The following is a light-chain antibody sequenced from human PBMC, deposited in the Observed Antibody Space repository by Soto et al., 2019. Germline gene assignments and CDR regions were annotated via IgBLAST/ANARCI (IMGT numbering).Light chain of an antibody. Sequence: QSALTQPASVSESPGQSITISCTGTSSDIGGYNYVSWYQQHPGKAPKLIIYEVSNRPSGVSNRFSGSKSGNTASLTISGLQAEDEAEYYCTSYTSNRTVVFGGGTKLTVL. CDR3: TSYTSNRTVV. CDR2: EVS. V-gene: IGLV2-14*01. J-gene: IGLJ2*01. CDR1: SSDIGGYNY.